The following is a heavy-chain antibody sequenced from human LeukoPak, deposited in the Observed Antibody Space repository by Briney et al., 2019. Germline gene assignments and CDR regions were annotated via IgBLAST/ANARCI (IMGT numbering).Heavy chain of an antibody. V-gene: IGHV4-59*08. CDR2: IYYSGGT. Sequence: SETLSLTCTVSGGSISSYYWSWIRQPPGKGLEWIGYIYYSGGTNYNPSLKSRVTISVDASKNQFSLKLSSVPAEDTAVYYCARHPNLPYYFDYWGQGTLVTVSS. CDR1: GGSISSYY. J-gene: IGHJ4*02. CDR3: ARHPNLPYYFDY. D-gene: IGHD5/OR15-5a*01.